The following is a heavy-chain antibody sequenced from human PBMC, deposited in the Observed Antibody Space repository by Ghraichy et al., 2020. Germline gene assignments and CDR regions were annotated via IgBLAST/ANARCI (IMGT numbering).Heavy chain of an antibody. CDR3: AKGGERSYYYFDR. CDR2: FSNSGGI. CDR1: GFTFSSYV. J-gene: IGHJ2*01. D-gene: IGHD3/OR15-3a*01. Sequence: GESLNISCVASGFTFSSYVMRWVRQAPGKGLEWVSTFSNSGGIYYADSVKGRFTISRDNSKNTLYLQMNSLRVEDTAIYYCAKGGERSYYYFDRWGRGTLVTVSS. V-gene: IGHV3-23*01.